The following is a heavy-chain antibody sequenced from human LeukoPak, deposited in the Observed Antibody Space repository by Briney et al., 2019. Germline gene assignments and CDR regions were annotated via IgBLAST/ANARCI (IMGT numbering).Heavy chain of an antibody. D-gene: IGHD3-10*01. CDR3: AKLPINSLGDYGSGSYRFDP. J-gene: IGHJ5*02. CDR2: ISGSGGGT. V-gene: IGHV3-23*01. Sequence: PGGSLRLSCAASGFTFSRQAMSWVRQAPGKGLEWVSAISGSGGGTYYADSVKGRFTISRDNSKNTLYLQMNSLRAEDTAVYYCAKLPINSLGDYGSGSYRFDPWGQGTLVTVSS. CDR1: GFTFSRQA.